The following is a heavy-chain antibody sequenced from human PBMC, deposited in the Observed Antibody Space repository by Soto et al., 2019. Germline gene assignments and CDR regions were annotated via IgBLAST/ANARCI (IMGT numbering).Heavy chain of an antibody. D-gene: IGHD3-3*01. V-gene: IGHV3-21*01. CDR3: ARDERFLEWFPSRYYYYYMDV. Sequence: GGSLRLSCAASGFTFSSYSMNWVRQAPGKGLEWVSSISSSSSYIYYADSVKGRFTISRDNAKNSLYLQMNSLRAEDTAVYYCARDERFLEWFPSRYYYYYMDVWGKGTTVTVSS. CDR1: GFTFSSYS. CDR2: ISSSSSYI. J-gene: IGHJ6*03.